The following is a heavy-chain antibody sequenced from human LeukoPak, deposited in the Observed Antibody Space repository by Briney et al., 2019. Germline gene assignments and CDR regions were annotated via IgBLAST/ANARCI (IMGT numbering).Heavy chain of an antibody. CDR1: GGSISSITFY. Sequence: PSETLSLTCTVSGGSISSITFYWGWIRQPPGKGLEWIGTIYYSGSTHYNPSLKSRVTISVDTSKNQFSLKLSSVTAADTAVYYCAREGGSGSYGKNDYWGQGTLVTVSS. J-gene: IGHJ4*02. CDR2: IYYSGST. CDR3: AREGGSGSYGKNDY. V-gene: IGHV4-39*02. D-gene: IGHD1-26*01.